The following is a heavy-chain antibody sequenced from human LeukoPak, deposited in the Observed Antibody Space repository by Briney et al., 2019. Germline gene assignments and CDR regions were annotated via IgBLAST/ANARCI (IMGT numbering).Heavy chain of an antibody. CDR3: ARVGTGYSSRDAFDI. Sequence: SETLSLTCTVSGGSISGYYWSWIRQPAGKGLEWIGYIYYSGSTNYNPSLKSRVTISVDTSKNQFSLKLSSVTAADTAVYYCARVGTGYSSRDAFDIWGQGTMVTVSS. J-gene: IGHJ3*02. CDR1: GGSISGYY. V-gene: IGHV4-59*01. CDR2: IYYSGST. D-gene: IGHD6-19*01.